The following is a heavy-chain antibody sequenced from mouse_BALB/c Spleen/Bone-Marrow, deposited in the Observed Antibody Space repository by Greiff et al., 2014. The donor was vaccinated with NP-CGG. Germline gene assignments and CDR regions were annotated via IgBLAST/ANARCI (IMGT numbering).Heavy chain of an antibody. D-gene: IGHD2-10*02. CDR3: ARRGYGNLDY. CDR1: GYSITSGYY. J-gene: IGHJ2*01. CDR2: ISYDGNN. Sequence: VQLKHSGPGLVKPSQSLSLTCSVTGYSITSGYYWNWIRQFPGNKLEWMGYISYDGNNNYNPSLKNRISITRDTSKNQFFLKLNSVTTEDTATYYCARRGYGNLDYWGQGTTLTVSS. V-gene: IGHV3-6*02.